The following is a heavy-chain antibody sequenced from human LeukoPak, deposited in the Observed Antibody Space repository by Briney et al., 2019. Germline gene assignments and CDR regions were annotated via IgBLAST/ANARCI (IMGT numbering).Heavy chain of an antibody. CDR2: IYYSGST. CDR3: ARGSAVRGVIVLDY. J-gene: IGHJ4*02. D-gene: IGHD3-10*01. V-gene: IGHV4-61*10. Sequence: PSETLSLTCTVSGGSISSGSYYWSWIRQPAGKGLEWIGRIYYSGSTYYNPSLKSRVTISVDTSKNQFSLKLSSVTAADTAVYYCARGSAVRGVIVLDYWGQGTLVTVSS. CDR1: GGSISSGSYY.